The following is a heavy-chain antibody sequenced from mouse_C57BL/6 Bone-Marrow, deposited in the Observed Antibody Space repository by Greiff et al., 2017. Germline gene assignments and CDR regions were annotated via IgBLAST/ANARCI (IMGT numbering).Heavy chain of an antibody. Sequence: VQLQQSGPELVKPGASVKISCKASGYTFTDYYMNWVKQSHGKSLEWIGDINPNNGGTSYNQKFKGKATLTVDKSSSTAYMELRSLTSEDSAVYYCARVEDYYGSSWHWYFDVWGTGTTVTVSS. D-gene: IGHD1-1*01. CDR3: ARVEDYYGSSWHWYFDV. CDR2: INPNNGGT. CDR1: GYTFTDYY. V-gene: IGHV1-26*01. J-gene: IGHJ1*03.